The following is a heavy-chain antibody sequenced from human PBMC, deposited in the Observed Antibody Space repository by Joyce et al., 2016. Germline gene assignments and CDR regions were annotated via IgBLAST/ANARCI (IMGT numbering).Heavy chain of an antibody. V-gene: IGHV4-34*02. CDR2: STNSGAT. Sequence: QVQLQQWGAGLLKTSETLSLTCAVYSGPFSGFFWRWVRQPPGKGLEWIGDSTNSGATHYNPSLKSLLTMSVDTSRKEFSLKLSSVTVADTAIYYCARSQWLAPLMYWGQGTPVTVSS. J-gene: IGHJ4*02. CDR3: ARSQWLAPLMY. CDR1: SGPFSGFF. D-gene: IGHD6-19*01.